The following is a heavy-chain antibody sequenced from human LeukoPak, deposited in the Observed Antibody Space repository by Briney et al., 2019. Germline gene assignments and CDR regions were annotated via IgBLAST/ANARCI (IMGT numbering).Heavy chain of an antibody. CDR2: VKSKIDGGTT. D-gene: IGHD5-12*01. CDR1: GFTFSNAW. CDR3: STGLVATINDY. Sequence: GGSLRLSCAASGFTFSNAWMSWVRQAPGKGLEWVGRVKSKIDGGTTDYAAPVKDRFTISRDDSKTTLYLRMNSLRTEDTAVYYCSTGLVATINDYWGQGTLVTVSS. J-gene: IGHJ4*02. V-gene: IGHV3-15*01.